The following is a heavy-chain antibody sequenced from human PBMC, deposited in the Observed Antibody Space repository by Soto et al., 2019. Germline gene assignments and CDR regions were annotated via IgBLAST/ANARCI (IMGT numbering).Heavy chain of an antibody. Sequence: QVQLQESGPGLVKPSQTLSLTCTVSGGSISSGGYYWSWIRQHPGKGLEWIGYIYYSGSTYYNPSLKSRVTISVDTSKNQFSLKLSSVTAADTAVYYSARAAEFWYYDSSGYFVDYWGQGTLVTVSS. D-gene: IGHD3-22*01. V-gene: IGHV4-31*03. CDR1: GGSISSGGYY. CDR3: ARAAEFWYYDSSGYFVDY. CDR2: IYYSGST. J-gene: IGHJ4*02.